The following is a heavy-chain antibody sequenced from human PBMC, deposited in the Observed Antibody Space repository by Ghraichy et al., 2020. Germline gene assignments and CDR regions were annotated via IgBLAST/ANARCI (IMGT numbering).Heavy chain of an antibody. D-gene: IGHD2-2*02. CDR2: INHSGST. CDR3: ASYCRSSSCYTGFDY. J-gene: IGHJ4*02. V-gene: IGHV4-34*01. Sequence: SETLSLTCAVYGGSFSGYYWSWIRQPPGKGLEWIGEINHSGSTNYNPSLKSRVTISVDTSKNQFSLKLSSVTAADTAVYYCASYCRSSSCYTGFDYWGQGTLVTVSS. CDR1: GGSFSGYY.